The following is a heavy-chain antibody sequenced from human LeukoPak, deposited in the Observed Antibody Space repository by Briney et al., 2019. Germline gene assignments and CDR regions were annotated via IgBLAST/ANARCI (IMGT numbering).Heavy chain of an antibody. V-gene: IGHV4-34*01. CDR1: GGSFSGYY. D-gene: IGHD1-1*01. Sequence: PSETLSLTCAVYGGSFSGYYWSWIRQPPGKGLESIGEINHSGSTNYNPSLKSRVTISVDTSKNQFSLKLSSVTAADTAVYYCARGRRQLERRFAFDIWGQGTMVTVSS. CDR3: ARGRRQLERRFAFDI. CDR2: INHSGST. J-gene: IGHJ3*02.